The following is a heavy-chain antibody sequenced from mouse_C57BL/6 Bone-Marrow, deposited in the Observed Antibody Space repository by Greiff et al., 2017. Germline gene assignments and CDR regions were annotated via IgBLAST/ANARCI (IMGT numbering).Heavy chain of an antibody. V-gene: IGHV5-6*01. Sequence: EVKLVESGGDLVKPGGSLKLSCAASGFTFSSYGMSWVRQTPDKRLEWVATISSGGSYNYYPDSVKGRFTISRDNAKNTLYLQMSSLKSEDTAMYYCARQITSFDYWGQGTTLTVSS. J-gene: IGHJ2*01. CDR3: ARQITSFDY. D-gene: IGHD1-1*01. CDR1: GFTFSSYG. CDR2: ISSGGSYN.